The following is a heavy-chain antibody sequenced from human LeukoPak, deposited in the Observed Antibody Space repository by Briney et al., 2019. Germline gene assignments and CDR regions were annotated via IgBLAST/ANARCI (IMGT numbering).Heavy chain of an antibody. CDR1: GFTFSNYW. CDR2: IKVDGSET. J-gene: IGHJ4*02. V-gene: IGHV3-7*03. D-gene: IGHD3-10*01. CDR3: ASNFGELDY. Sequence: GGSLRLSCAASGFTFSNYWMSWVRQVPGKGLEWLANIKVDGSETYYVDSLKGRFTISRDSAKNSVYLQMNSLRAEDTAVYYCASNFGELDYWGQGTLVTVSS.